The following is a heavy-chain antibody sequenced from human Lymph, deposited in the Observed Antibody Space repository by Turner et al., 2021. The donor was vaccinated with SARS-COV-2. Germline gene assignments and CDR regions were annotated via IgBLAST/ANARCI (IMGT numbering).Heavy chain of an antibody. Sequence: VQLVATGGGLIQPGGSVRPPCPASGVNVSSNYMSWVRQAPGKGLEWVSVIYSGGSTFYADCVGRRFTNSRDNSKNTLYLQMNILRAEDMAVYYCARDNPHDAFDIWGQGTMVTVSS. V-gene: IGHV3-53*02. J-gene: IGHJ3*02. CDR1: GVNVSSNY. CDR2: IYSGGST. CDR3: ARDNPHDAFDI.